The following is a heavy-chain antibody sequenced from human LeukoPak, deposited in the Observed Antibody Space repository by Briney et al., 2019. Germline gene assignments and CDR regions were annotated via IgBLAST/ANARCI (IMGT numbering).Heavy chain of an antibody. CDR1: GYTFTSYY. CDR3: SRGAYYYDSSGYYPFDY. D-gene: IGHD3-22*01. Sequence: ASVKVSCKASGYTFTSYYMHWLRQAPAQGLEGMGIINPSGGSTSYAQKFQARVTITRDTSTSPDYMELSTLRSERPAVYYCSRGAYYYDSSGYYPFDYWGQGTLVTVSS. J-gene: IGHJ4*02. V-gene: IGHV1-46*01. CDR2: INPSGGST.